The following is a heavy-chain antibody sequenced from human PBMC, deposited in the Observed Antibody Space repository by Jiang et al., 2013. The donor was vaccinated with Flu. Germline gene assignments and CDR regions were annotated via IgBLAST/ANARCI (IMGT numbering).Heavy chain of an antibody. D-gene: IGHD3-22*01. CDR2: INAGDGDT. V-gene: IGHV1-3*01. Sequence: GAEVKKPGASVKVSCKASGYRFSDSAMHWVRQAPGQRLEWMGWINAGDGDTKYPQKFQDRVTITRDTSASTAYMELRSLRSDDTAVYYCASSYDSSGYPFDYWGQGTLVTVSS. CDR3: ASSYDSSGYPFDY. CDR1: GYRFSDSA. J-gene: IGHJ4*02.